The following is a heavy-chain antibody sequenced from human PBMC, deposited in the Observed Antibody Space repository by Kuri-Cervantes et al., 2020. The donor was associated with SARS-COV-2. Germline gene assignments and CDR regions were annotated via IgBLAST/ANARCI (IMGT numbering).Heavy chain of an antibody. CDR1: GGTFSSYA. J-gene: IGHJ5*02. D-gene: IGHD3-3*01. V-gene: IGHV1-69*13. CDR3: ARVTYDFWSGQFRLYWFGP. Sequence: SVQVSCKASGGTFSSYAISWLRQAPGQGLEWLGGIIPIFGTANYAQKFQGRVTITADESTSTAYMELSSLRSEDTAVYYCARVTYDFWSGQFRLYWFGPWGQGALVTVSS. CDR2: IIPIFGTA.